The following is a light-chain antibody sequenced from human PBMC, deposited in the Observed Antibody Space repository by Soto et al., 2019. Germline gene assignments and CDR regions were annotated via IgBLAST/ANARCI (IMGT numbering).Light chain of an antibody. CDR3: SSYTSSSTPYV. CDR1: SSDVGGYNY. J-gene: IGLJ1*01. Sequence: QSALPQPASVSGSPGQSITISCTGTSSDVGGYNYVSWYQQHPGKAPKLMIYEVSNRPSGISNRFSGSKSGNTASLTISGLQAKDEADYYCSSYTSSSTPYVFGTGTKLTVL. CDR2: EVS. V-gene: IGLV2-14*01.